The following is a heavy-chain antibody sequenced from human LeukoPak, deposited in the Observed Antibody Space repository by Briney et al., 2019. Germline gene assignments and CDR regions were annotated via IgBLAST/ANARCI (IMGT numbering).Heavy chain of an antibody. CDR1: GYTFTSYY. D-gene: IGHD5-12*01. Sequence: GASGKVSCKASGYTFTSYYMHWVRQAPGQGLEGMGIINPSGGSTSYAQKFQGRVTMTRDSSTSTVYMELSSLRSEDTAVYYCARDGMAAYGGYDYWGQGTLVTVSS. CDR3: ARDGMAAYGGYDY. V-gene: IGHV1-46*01. J-gene: IGHJ4*02. CDR2: INPSGGST.